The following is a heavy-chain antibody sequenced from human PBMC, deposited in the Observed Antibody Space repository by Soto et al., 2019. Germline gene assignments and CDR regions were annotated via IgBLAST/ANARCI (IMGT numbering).Heavy chain of an antibody. D-gene: IGHD3-16*01. CDR3: AHTWDYEGFDC. Sequence: QITLKASGATLVKPTQTLTLTCTFSWFSISTSGVGVGWIRQPPGKALEWLALIYWDDDKRHSPSLKSSLTLTKDTSNRLAVFTTSNMDPLDTATYYSAHTWDYEGFDCGGQGTMVTVSA. V-gene: IGHV2-5*02. CDR2: IYWDDDK. J-gene: IGHJ3*01. CDR1: WFSISTSGVG.